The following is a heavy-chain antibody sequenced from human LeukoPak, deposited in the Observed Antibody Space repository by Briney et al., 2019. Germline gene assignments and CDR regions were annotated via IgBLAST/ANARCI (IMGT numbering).Heavy chain of an antibody. D-gene: IGHD6-13*01. J-gene: IGHJ4*02. CDR2: IKQDGSEK. CDR3: ARDRIAAAGTFDY. CDR1: GLTFSSYW. V-gene: IGHV3-7*01. Sequence: GGSLRLSCAVSGLTFSSYWMSWVRQAPGKGLEWVANIKQDGSEKYYVDSVKGRFTISRDNAKNSLYLQMNSLRAEDTAVYYCARDRIAAAGTFDYWGQGTLVTVSS.